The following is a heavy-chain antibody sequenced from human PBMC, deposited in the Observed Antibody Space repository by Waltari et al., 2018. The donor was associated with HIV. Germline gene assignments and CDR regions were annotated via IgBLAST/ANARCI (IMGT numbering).Heavy chain of an antibody. Sequence: LVESGGTLVQPGGSLRLACSASGFPFSSYAIHWVRQTPGKGLEYVSAISGDGHSTYYAGCLKGRFTITRSKSKNTVWLQMGSRRAEDTAVYYCAKGNYDVLTGYDGPSFEYWGQGTLVTVSS. V-gene: IGHV3-64D*06. CDR1: GFPFSSYA. D-gene: IGHD3-9*01. J-gene: IGHJ4*02. CDR3: AKGNYDVLTGYDGPSFEY. CDR2: ISGDGHST.